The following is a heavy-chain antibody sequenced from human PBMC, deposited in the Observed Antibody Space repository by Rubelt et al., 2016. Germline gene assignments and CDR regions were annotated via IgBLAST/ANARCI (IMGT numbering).Heavy chain of an antibody. CDR1: GFTFSTYT. CDR3: ARDYDFKTDS. CDR2: LSYDGGHE. V-gene: IGHV3-30*07. J-gene: IGHJ4*02. D-gene: IGHD3-22*01. Sequence: QVQLVESGGGVVQPGGSLRLSCAASGFTFSTYTMHWVALLSYDGGHEFYADSVKGRFTISRDNAKKSLYLQMNSLRVEDTAVEFCARDYDFKTDSWGQGTLVTVSS.